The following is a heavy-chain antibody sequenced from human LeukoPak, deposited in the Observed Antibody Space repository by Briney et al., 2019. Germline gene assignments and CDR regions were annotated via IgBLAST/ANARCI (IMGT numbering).Heavy chain of an antibody. J-gene: IGHJ4*02. CDR1: GFTFSSYS. V-gene: IGHV3-48*01. Sequence: PGGSLRLSCAASGFTFSSYSMNWVRQAPGKGLEWVSYISSSSSTIYYADSVKGRFTISRDNAKNSLYLQMNSLRAEDTAVYYCARARLRYFDWLLAPFYYWGQGTLVTVSS. CDR2: ISSSSSTI. D-gene: IGHD3-9*01. CDR3: ARARLRYFDWLLAPFYY.